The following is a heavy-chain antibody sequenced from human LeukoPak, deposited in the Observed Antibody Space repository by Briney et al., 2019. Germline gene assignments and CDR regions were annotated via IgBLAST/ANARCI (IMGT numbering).Heavy chain of an antibody. CDR1: GFTFSSYA. CDR3: ARYGSGSPRTNNWFDP. J-gene: IGHJ5*02. V-gene: IGHV3-23*01. Sequence: PGGSLRLSCAASGFTFSSYAMSWVRQAPGKGLEWVSAISGSGGSTYYADSVKGRFTISRDNSKNTLYLQMNSLRAEDTAVYYCARYGSGSPRTNNWFDPWGQGTLITVSS. D-gene: IGHD3-10*01. CDR2: ISGSGGST.